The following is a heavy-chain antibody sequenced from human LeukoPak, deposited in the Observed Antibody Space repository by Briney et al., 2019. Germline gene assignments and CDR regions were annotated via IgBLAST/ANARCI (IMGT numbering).Heavy chain of an antibody. Sequence: GASVKVSCKASGYTFTSYGISWVRQAPGQGLEWMGWISAYNGNTNYAQKLQGRVTMTTDTSTSTAYMELRSLRSDDTAVYYCARDSRGSSWYWGGFDYWGQGTLVTVSS. CDR3: ARDSRGSSWYWGGFDY. CDR1: GYTFTSYG. V-gene: IGHV1-18*01. CDR2: ISAYNGNT. D-gene: IGHD6-13*01. J-gene: IGHJ4*02.